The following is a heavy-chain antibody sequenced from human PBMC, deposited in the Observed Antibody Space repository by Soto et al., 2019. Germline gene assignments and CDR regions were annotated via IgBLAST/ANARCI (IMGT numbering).Heavy chain of an antibody. CDR1: GGSISSSSYY. CDR3: ARLVYDYGDKLENLYCDFDL. V-gene: IGHV4-39*01. D-gene: IGHD4-17*01. CDR2: IYYSGST. Sequence: QLQLQESGPGLVKPSETLSLTCTVSGGSISSSSYYWGWIRQPPGKGLEWIGSIYYSGSTYYNPSLTIRVTISVDTSKNQFSRMLSSVTAADTAVYYCARLVYDYGDKLENLYCDFDLWGRGTLVTVSS. J-gene: IGHJ2*01.